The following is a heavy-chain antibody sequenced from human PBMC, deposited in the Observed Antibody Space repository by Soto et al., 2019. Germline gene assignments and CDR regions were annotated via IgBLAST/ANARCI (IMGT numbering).Heavy chain of an antibody. J-gene: IGHJ6*02. CDR2: ISYDGSNK. CDR1: GFTFSSYA. CDR3: ARDRKNYYGMDV. V-gene: IGHV3-30-3*01. Sequence: PGGSLRLSCAASGFTFSSYAMHWVRQAPGKGLEWVAVISYDGSNKYYADTVKDQFTISRDNSKNTLYLQMNSLRAEDTAVYYCARDRKNYYGMDVWGQGTTVTVSS.